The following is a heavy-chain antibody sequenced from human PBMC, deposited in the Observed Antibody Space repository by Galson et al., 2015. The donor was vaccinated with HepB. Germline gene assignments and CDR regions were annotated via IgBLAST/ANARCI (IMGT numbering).Heavy chain of an antibody. CDR2: IWFDGSIK. V-gene: IGHV3-33*01. D-gene: IGHD4-23*01. Sequence: SLRLSCAASGFTFSSYGMHWVRQAPGKGLEWVAVIWFDGSIKYYADSVKGRFTISRDDSKNTLYLQMNSLRAEDTVVYYCARDGGSHYGGNSDCYFDYWGQGTLVTVSS. CDR3: ARDGGSHYGGNSDCYFDY. CDR1: GFTFSSYG. J-gene: IGHJ4*02.